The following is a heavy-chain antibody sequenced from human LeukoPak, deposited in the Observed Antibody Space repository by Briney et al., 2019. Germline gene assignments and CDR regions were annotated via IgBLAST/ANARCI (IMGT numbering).Heavy chain of an antibody. CDR2: ISAHNGNT. D-gene: IGHD6-19*01. CDR3: ATVYSSGWNFHY. CDR1: GYRFDNFY. Sequence: ASVKVSCKASGYRFDNFYLHWVRQAPGQGLEWMGWISAHNGNTNYAQKLQGRVTMTTDTSTSTAYMELSWLRSDDTAVYYCATVYSSGWNFHYWGQGTLVTVSS. V-gene: IGHV1-18*04. J-gene: IGHJ4*02.